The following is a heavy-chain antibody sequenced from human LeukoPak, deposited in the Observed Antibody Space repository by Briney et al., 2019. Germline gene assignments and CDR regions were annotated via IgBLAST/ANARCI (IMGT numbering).Heavy chain of an antibody. CDR3: AKNELRFLEWERNYYMDV. Sequence: GGSLRLSCAASGFTVSSNYMSWVRQAPGKGLEWVSVIYSGGSTYYADSVKGRFTISRDNSKNTLYLQMNSLRAEDTAVYYCAKNELRFLEWERNYYMDVWGKGTTVTVSS. J-gene: IGHJ6*03. CDR1: GFTVSSNY. V-gene: IGHV3-53*01. CDR2: IYSGGST. D-gene: IGHD3-3*01.